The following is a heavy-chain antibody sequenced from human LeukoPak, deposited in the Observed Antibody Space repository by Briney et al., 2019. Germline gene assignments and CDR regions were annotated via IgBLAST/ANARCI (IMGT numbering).Heavy chain of an antibody. D-gene: IGHD6-19*01. CDR1: GYTFTGYY. Sequence: GASVKVSCKASGYTFTGYYMHWVRQAPGQGLEWMGWINPNSGGTNYAQKFQGRVTMTRDTSISTAYMELSRLRSDDTAVYYCARSEQWLENYYGMDVWGQGTTVTVSS. CDR2: INPNSGGT. CDR3: ARSEQWLENYYGMDV. V-gene: IGHV1-2*02. J-gene: IGHJ6*02.